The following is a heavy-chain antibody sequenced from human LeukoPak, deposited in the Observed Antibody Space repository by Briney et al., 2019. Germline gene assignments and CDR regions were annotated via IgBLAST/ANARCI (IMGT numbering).Heavy chain of an antibody. CDR2: IYYRGST. CDR1: GDSIISYY. Sequence: SDTLSLTCTDSGDSIISYYRGWIRQPPGQGLEWIGYIYYRGSTNYNPSLKGRVTISVDTSRIQCSVKLTSVTAADTAVYYCARGPYGSASYYWGQGTLVTVSS. CDR3: ARGPYGSASYY. J-gene: IGHJ4*02. V-gene: IGHV4-59*08. D-gene: IGHD3-10*01.